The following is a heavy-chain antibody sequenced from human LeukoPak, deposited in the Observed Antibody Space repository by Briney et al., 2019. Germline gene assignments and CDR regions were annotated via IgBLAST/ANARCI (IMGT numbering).Heavy chain of an antibody. CDR2: MNPNSGNT. V-gene: IGHV1-8*03. J-gene: IGHJ3*02. CDR1: GYTFTSYD. Sequence: GASVKVSCKASGYTFTSYDINWVRQATGQGLEWMGWMNPNSGNTGYAQKFQGRVTITRNTSISTAYMELSSLRSEDTAVYYCTRSGYDFWSGYYLDAFDIWGQGTMVTVSS. CDR3: TRSGYDFWSGYYLDAFDI. D-gene: IGHD3-3*01.